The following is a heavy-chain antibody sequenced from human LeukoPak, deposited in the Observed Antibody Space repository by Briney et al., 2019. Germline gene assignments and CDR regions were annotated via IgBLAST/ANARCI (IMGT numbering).Heavy chain of an antibody. CDR2: IRYDGSNK. CDR1: GFTFSGSA. CDR3: AKGYPYSFDY. Sequence: GGSLRLSCAASGFTFSGSAMHWVRQAPGKGLEWVAFIRYDGSNKFFADSVKGRFTISRDNSKNTLFLQMSSLRPEDTAVYYCAKGYPYSFDYWGQGTLVAVSS. J-gene: IGHJ4*02. V-gene: IGHV3-30*02. D-gene: IGHD5-12*01.